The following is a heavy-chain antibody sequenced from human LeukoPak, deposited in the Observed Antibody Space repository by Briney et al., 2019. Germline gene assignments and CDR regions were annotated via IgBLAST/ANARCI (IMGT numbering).Heavy chain of an antibody. D-gene: IGHD6-6*01. CDR3: ARDSSFFSDAFDI. CDR1: GFTFSSYW. J-gene: IGHJ3*02. V-gene: IGHV3-74*01. Sequence: GGSLRLSCTASGFTFSSYWVHWVRQAPGKGLVWVSRINTDGSSTSYADSVKGRFTISRDNAKNTLYLQMNSLRAEDTAVYYCARDSSFFSDAFDIWGQGTMVTVSS. CDR2: INTDGSST.